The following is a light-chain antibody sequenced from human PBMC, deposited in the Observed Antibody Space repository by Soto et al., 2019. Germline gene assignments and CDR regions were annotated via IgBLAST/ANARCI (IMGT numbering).Light chain of an antibody. V-gene: IGLV3-21*02. J-gene: IGLJ3*02. CDR3: QVWDGSSDHWV. CDR1: NIGSKV. CDR2: DDS. Sequence: SYELTQPPSVAVAPGQTARVTRGGNNIGSKVVHWYHQKPGQAPVVIVYDDSVRPSGIPERFSGSNSGDTATLTINRVEAGDEADYYCQVWDGSSDHWVFGGGTQLTV.